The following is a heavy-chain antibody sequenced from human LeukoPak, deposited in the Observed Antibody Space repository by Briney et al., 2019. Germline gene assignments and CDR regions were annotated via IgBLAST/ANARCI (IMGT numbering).Heavy chain of an antibody. CDR1: GFTFSDYY. CDR2: ISSSGSTI. CDR3: ARGDAPYSSSWYLVDY. J-gene: IGHJ4*02. V-gene: IGHV3-11*01. Sequence: GGSLRLSCAASGFTFSDYYMSWIRQAPGKGLEWVSYISSSGSTIYYADSVKGRFTISRDNAKNSLYLQMNSLRAEDTAAYYCARGDAPYSSSWYLVDYWGQGTLVTVSS. D-gene: IGHD6-13*01.